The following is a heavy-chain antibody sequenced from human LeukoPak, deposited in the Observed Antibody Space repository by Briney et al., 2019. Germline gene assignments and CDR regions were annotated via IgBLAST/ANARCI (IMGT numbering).Heavy chain of an antibody. V-gene: IGHV3-9*01. J-gene: IGHJ3*02. CDR3: AKDQNRQWLGAFDI. CDR1: GFTFDDYA. Sequence: PGGSLRLSCAASGFTFDDYAMHWVRQAPGKGLEWVSGISWNSGSIGYADSVKGRFTISRDNAKNSLYLQMNGLRAEDTALYYCAKDQNRQWLGAFDIWGQGTMVTVSS. D-gene: IGHD6-19*01. CDR2: ISWNSGSI.